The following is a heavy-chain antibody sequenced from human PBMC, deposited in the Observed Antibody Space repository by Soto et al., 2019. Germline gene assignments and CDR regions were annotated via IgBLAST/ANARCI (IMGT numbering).Heavy chain of an antibody. CDR2: INAGNGNT. J-gene: IGHJ4*02. Sequence: ASVKVSCKASGYTFTSYAMHWVRQAPGQRLEWMGWINAGNGNTKYSQKFQGRVTITRDTSASTAYMELSSLRSEDTAVYYCARGFLGGSYRALWNYFDYWGQGTLVTVSS. D-gene: IGHD1-26*01. CDR3: ARGFLGGSYRALWNYFDY. CDR1: GYTFTSYA. V-gene: IGHV1-3*01.